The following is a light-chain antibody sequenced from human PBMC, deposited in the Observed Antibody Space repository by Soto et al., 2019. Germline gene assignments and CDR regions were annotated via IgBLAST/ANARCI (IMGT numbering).Light chain of an antibody. CDR3: QQYDSYSYT. V-gene: IGKV1-5*03. CDR1: QTISSW. J-gene: IGKJ2*01. Sequence: DIQMPQSPSTLSGYVVDRFTIAFRAIQTISSWLAWYQQKPGKAPKLLIYKASTLKSGVPSRFSGSGSGTEFTLTISSLQPDDFATYYCQQYDSYSYTFGQGTKVDI. CDR2: KAS.